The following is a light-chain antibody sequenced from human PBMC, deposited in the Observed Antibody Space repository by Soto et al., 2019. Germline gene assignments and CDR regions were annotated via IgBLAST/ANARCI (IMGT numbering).Light chain of an antibody. CDR3: SSYTTSSTVA. J-gene: IGLJ2*01. V-gene: IGLV2-14*01. CDR2: EVS. CDR1: SSDIVGYNY. Sequence: QSALTQSASVSGSPGQSITISCTGTSSDIVGYNYVTWYQQHPDKAPKLMIFEVSNRPSGVSNRFSGSKSGNTASLTISGLLPEDEADYYCSSYTTSSTVAFGGGTKLTVL.